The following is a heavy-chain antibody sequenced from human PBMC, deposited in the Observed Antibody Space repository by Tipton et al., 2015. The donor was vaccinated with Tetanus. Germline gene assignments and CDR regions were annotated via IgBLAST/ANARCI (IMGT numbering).Heavy chain of an antibody. CDR3: ARIHDFWSGYFDF. J-gene: IGHJ4*02. V-gene: IGHV4-59*07. D-gene: IGHD3-3*01. Sequence: TLSLTCTISGGSISRYYWAWIRQTPGKGLEWIGYIDYNGSTKYNPSLRSRVTLSLDTSKNQFSLKLSSVTAADTAVYYCARIHDFWSGYFDFWGQGTLVTVSS. CDR2: IDYNGST. CDR1: GGSISRYY.